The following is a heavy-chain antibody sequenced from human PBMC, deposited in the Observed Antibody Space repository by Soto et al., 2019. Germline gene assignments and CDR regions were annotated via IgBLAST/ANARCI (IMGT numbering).Heavy chain of an antibody. CDR2: IIPIFGTA. V-gene: IGHV1-69*05. J-gene: IGHJ4*02. CDR3: ARDPEICDY. Sequence: SVKVSCKASGGTFSSYAISWLRQAPGQGLEWMGGIIPIFGTANYAQKLQGRVTMTTDTSTSTAYMELRSLRSDDTAVYYCARDPEICDYWGQGTLVTVSS. CDR1: GGTFSSYA.